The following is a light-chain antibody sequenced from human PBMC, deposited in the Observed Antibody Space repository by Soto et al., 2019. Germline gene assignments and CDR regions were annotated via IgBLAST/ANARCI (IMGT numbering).Light chain of an antibody. J-gene: IGKJ4*01. CDR3: AQGLATPFT. CDR2: LGS. CDR1: QNLLHSNGYNY. Sequence: EIVLTQSPLSLPVTPGEPASISCRSSQNLLHSNGYNYWNWYLQKPGQSPQLLIYLGSNRASGVPDRCSGSGSGTDFTLTINRVEAEDVGLYFCAQGLATPFTFGGGTKVEIQ. V-gene: IGKV2-28*01.